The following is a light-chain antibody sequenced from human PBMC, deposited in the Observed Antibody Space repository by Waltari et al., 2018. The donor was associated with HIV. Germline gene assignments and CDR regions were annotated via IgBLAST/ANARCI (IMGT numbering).Light chain of an antibody. CDR3: QQYNNWPPKGLT. Sequence: ESVMTQSPATLSVSPGERATLCYRASQSVSSNLAWYQQKPGQAPRLLIYGASTRASGIPARFSGSGSGTEFTLTISSLQSEDFAVYYCQQYNNWPPKGLTFGGGTKVEIK. V-gene: IGKV3-15*01. CDR2: GAS. CDR1: QSVSSN. J-gene: IGKJ4*01.